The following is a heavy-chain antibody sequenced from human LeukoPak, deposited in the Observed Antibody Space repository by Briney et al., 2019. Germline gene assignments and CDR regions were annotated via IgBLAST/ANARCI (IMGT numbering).Heavy chain of an antibody. Sequence: GASVKVSCKASGYTFTSYGISWVRQAPGQGLEWMGWISAYNGNTNYAHKYQGRVTMTTDTSTSTAYLELRSLRSDDTAVYYCARWEYCSSTSCYDESETFDYWGQGTLVTVSS. V-gene: IGHV1-18*01. CDR2: ISAYNGNT. CDR1: GYTFTSYG. D-gene: IGHD2-2*01. J-gene: IGHJ4*02. CDR3: ARWEYCSSTSCYDESETFDY.